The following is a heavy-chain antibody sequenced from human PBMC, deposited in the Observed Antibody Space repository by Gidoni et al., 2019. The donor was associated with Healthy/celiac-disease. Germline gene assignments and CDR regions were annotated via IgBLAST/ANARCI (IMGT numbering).Heavy chain of an antibody. V-gene: IGHV1-3*01. J-gene: IGHJ6*02. Sequence: QVQLVQSGAEVKKPGASVKVSCKASVYTFTSYAMHWVRQATGQRLEWMGWSNAGNGNTKYSQKFQGRVTITRDTSASTAYMELSSLRSEDTAVYYCAARRRDGYNYGGMDVWGQGTTVTVSS. D-gene: IGHD5-12*01. CDR1: VYTFTSYA. CDR3: AARRRDGYNYGGMDV. CDR2: SNAGNGNT.